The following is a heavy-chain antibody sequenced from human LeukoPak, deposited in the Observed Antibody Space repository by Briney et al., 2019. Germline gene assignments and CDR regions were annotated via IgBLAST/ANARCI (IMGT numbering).Heavy chain of an antibody. CDR2: TRNKANSYTT. CDR1: GFTFSSYA. D-gene: IGHD3-3*01. J-gene: IGHJ4*02. V-gene: IGHV3-72*01. Sequence: QPGGSLRLSCAASGFTFSSYAMHWVRQAPGKGLEWVGRTRNKANSYTTEYAASVKGRFTISRDDSKNSLYLQMNSLKTEDTAVYYCAREGWRSGLDYWGQGTLVTVSS. CDR3: AREGWRSGLDY.